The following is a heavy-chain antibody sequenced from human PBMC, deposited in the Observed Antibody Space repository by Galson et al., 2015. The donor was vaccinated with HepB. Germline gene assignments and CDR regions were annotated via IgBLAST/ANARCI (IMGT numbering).Heavy chain of an antibody. CDR2: IKSKTDGGTT. V-gene: IGHV3-15*01. CDR3: ATGHINYYDSRDDAFDI. D-gene: IGHD3-22*01. CDR1: GFTFSNAW. Sequence: SLRLSCAASGFTFSNAWMSWVRQAPGKGLEWVGRIKSKTDGGTTDYAAPVKGRFTISRDDSKNTLCLQMNSLKTEDTAVYYCATGHINYYDSRDDAFDIWGQGTMVTVSS. J-gene: IGHJ3*02.